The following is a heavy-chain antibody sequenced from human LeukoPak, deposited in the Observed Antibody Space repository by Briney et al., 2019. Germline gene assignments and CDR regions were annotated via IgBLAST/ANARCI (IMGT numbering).Heavy chain of an antibody. CDR2: ISSSSSTI. D-gene: IGHD3-10*01. CDR1: GFTFSSYS. CDR3: ARDGFTRGAFDI. Sequence: GGSLRLSCAASGFTFSSYSMNWVRQAPGKGLEWVSYISSSSSTIYYADSVKGRFTISRDNSKNTLYLQMNSLRAEDTAVYYCARDGFTRGAFDIWGQGTMVTVSS. J-gene: IGHJ3*02. V-gene: IGHV3-48*01.